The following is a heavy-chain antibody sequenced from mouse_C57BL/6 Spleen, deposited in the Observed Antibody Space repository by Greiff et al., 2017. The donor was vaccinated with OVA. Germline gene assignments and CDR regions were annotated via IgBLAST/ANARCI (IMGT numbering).Heavy chain of an antibody. CDR3: ARPGSSYEGYAMDY. J-gene: IGHJ4*01. V-gene: IGHV1-18*01. CDR1: GYTFTDYN. Sequence: VQLQQSGPELVKPGASVKIPCKASGYTFTDYNMDWVKQSHGKSLEWIGDINPNNGGTIYNQKFKGKATLTVDKSSSTAYMELRSLTSEDTAVYYCARPGSSYEGYAMDYWGQGTSVTVSS. CDR2: INPNNGGT. D-gene: IGHD1-1*01.